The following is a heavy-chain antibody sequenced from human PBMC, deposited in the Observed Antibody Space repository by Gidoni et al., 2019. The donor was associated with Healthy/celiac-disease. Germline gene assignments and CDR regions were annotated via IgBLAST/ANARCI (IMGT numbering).Heavy chain of an antibody. CDR2: IWYDGSNK. CDR1: GFTFSSYG. CDR3: AKGDDSSSWYRDSYNYGMDV. V-gene: IGHV3-30*18. D-gene: IGHD6-13*01. Sequence: QVQLVESGGGVVQPGRSQRLSCSASGFTFSSYGMHWVRQAPGKGLEWVAVIWYDGSNKYYADSVKGRFTISRDNSKNTLYLQMNSLRTEDTAVYYCAKGDDSSSWYRDSYNYGMDVWGQGTTVTVSS. J-gene: IGHJ6*02.